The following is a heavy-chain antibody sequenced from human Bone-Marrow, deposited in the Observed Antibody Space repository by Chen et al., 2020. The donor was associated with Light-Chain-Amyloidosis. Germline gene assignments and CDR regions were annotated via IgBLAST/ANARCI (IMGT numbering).Heavy chain of an antibody. J-gene: IGHJ5*02. CDR1: GYSIISGYC. CDR3: ARDGGEVRFYDWLSWFDP. D-gene: IGHD3-9*01. V-gene: IGHV4-38-2*02. Sequence: QVQLQESGPGLVRPSETLSLSCTVSGYSIISGYCWAWIRQSPGKGLEYIGSMCHSGQKYYNPSLKSRVSMSEDSSKNQFSLKLTSVTAADTAVYYCARDGGEVRFYDWLSWFDPWGQGTLVTVSS. CDR2: MCHSGQK.